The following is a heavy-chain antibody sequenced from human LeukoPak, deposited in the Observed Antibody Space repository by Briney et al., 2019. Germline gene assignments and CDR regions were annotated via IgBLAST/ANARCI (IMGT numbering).Heavy chain of an antibody. CDR2: INDYTGNS. J-gene: IGHJ6*02. Sequence: SETLSLTCDVFGGSFTDYFWTWIRQSPGKGLEWIGEINDYTGNSNYNPSLNSRVSISLEKSKNQFSLELRSVTAADTAVYYCARGRIAKIVVVHSFHYGMDVWGQGTTVTVSS. CDR1: GGSFTDYF. D-gene: IGHD3-22*01. CDR3: ARGRIAKIVVVHSFHYGMDV. V-gene: IGHV4-34*01.